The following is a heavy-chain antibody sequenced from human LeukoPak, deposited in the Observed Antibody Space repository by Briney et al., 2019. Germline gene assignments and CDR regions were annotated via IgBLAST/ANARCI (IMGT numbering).Heavy chain of an antibody. CDR3: ARHIATIAAAAVDY. CDR2: ISSSSSYI. D-gene: IGHD6-13*01. Sequence: GGPLTLSCAASGFHFNIHSMNWLRQAPGKRLQWLSYISSSSSYIYYADSVKGRFTISRDNAKNSLYLQMNSLRVEDTAVYYCARHIATIAAAAVDYWGQGTLVTVSS. J-gene: IGHJ4*02. CDR1: GFHFNIHS. V-gene: IGHV3-21*01.